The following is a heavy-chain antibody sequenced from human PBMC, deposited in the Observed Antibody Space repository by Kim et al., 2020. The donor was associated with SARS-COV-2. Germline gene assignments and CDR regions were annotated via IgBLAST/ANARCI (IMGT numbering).Heavy chain of an antibody. Sequence: GGSLRLSCAASGFTFSSYSMNWVRQAPGKGLEWVSSISSSSSYIYYADSVKGRFTISRDNAKNSLYLQMNSLRAEDTAVYYCARVPVGIDYCSGGSCTHYYYYYGMDVWGQGTTVTVSS. V-gene: IGHV3-21*01. D-gene: IGHD2-15*01. CDR2: ISSSSSYI. CDR3: ARVPVGIDYCSGGSCTHYYYYYGMDV. J-gene: IGHJ6*02. CDR1: GFTFSSYS.